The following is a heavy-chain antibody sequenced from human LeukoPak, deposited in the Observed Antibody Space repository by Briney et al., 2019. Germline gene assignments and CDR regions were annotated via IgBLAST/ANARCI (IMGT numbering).Heavy chain of an antibody. D-gene: IGHD7-27*01. CDR2: ITDSGGGT. J-gene: IGHJ4*02. CDR3: ARRGWGHYFEY. CDR1: AFTFSSFA. Sequence: GGSLRLSCAASAFTFSSFAMSWVRQAPGKGLEWVSVITDSGGGTYYADSVKGRFTISRDNSKNTLYLQMNSLRAEDTAVYYCARRGWGHYFEYWGQGTLVTVSS. V-gene: IGHV3-23*01.